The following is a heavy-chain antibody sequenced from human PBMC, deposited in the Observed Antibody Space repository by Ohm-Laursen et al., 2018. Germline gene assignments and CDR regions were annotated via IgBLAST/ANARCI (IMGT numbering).Heavy chain of an antibody. Sequence: SDTLSLTCIVSGDSISSYYWSWMRQPAGKGLEWIGRIYTSGSNNYNPSLKSRVTMSVDTSKNQFSLKLSSVTAADTAVYYCAREDYGGNLDYWGQGTLVTVSS. CDR3: AREDYGGNLDY. V-gene: IGHV4-4*07. D-gene: IGHD4-23*01. J-gene: IGHJ4*02. CDR1: GDSISSYY. CDR2: IYTSGSN.